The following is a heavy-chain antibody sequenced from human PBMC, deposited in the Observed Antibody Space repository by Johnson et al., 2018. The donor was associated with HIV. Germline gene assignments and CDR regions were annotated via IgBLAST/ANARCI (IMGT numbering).Heavy chain of an antibody. V-gene: IGHV3-66*01. Sequence: VQLVESGGGVVRPGGSLRLSCAASGFTFDDYGMSWVRQAPGKGLEWVSVLSSGGSTYYADSVKGRFTISRDTSKNTLYLQMNSLRAEDTAVYSCARDHIAAALGAFDIWGQGTMVTVSS. CDR2: LSSGGST. CDR3: ARDHIAAALGAFDI. J-gene: IGHJ3*02. CDR1: GFTFDDYG. D-gene: IGHD6-13*01.